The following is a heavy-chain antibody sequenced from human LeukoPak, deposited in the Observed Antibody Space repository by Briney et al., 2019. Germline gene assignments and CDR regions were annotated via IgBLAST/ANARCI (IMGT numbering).Heavy chain of an antibody. V-gene: IGHV4-4*07. CDR1: GGSISSYY. D-gene: IGHD1-20*01. CDR2: VYTSGST. J-gene: IGHJ5*02. Sequence: PSETLSLTCTVSGGSISSYYWSWIRQAPGKGLEWIGRVYTSGSTNYNPSLKSRVTMSVDTSKNQFSLKLSSVTAADTAVYYCARDNWNDGWFDPWGQGTLVTVSS. CDR3: ARDNWNDGWFDP.